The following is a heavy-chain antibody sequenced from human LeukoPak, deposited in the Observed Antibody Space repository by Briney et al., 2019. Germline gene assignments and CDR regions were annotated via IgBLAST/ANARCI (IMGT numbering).Heavy chain of an antibody. D-gene: IGHD4-17*01. CDR1: GYTFTNYY. CDR3: TRDLLGFATTPLSD. Sequence: ASVKVSCKASGYTFTNYYIHWVRQAPGHGLEWMGCINPNRGDTNYAQKLQGRVTMTRDTSISTAFMELTRLTSDDTAVYYCTRDLLGFATTPLSDWGQGTLVTVSS. CDR2: INPNRGDT. V-gene: IGHV1-2*02. J-gene: IGHJ4*02.